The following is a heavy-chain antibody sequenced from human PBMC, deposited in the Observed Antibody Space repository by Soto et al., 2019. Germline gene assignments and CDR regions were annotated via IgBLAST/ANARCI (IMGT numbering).Heavy chain of an antibody. CDR1: GFTFSTYV. CDR3: AKDRVESGLGEVDY. CDR2: ISVSGGSA. V-gene: IGHV3-23*01. D-gene: IGHD3-16*01. Sequence: EVQLLESGGALVQPGGSLRLSCAASGFTFSTYVMNWVRQAPGKGLEWVSSISVSGGSAYYADSVKGRFTISRDNSKNTLYLQMNNLRPEDTAVYYCAKDRVESGLGEVDYWGQGTLVTVSS. J-gene: IGHJ4*02.